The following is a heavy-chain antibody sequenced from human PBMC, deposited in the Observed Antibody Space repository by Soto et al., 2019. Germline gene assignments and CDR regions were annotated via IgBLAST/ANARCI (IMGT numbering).Heavy chain of an antibody. Sequence: QVQLVQSGAEVKKPGSSVKVSCKASGGTFSSYAISWVRQAPGQGLEWMGGIIPIFGTANYAQKFQGRVTITADESTSTAYMELSSLRSEDTAVYYCAGAPAPYCSSTSCYPYYYCYGIDVWGQGTPVTVSS. J-gene: IGHJ6*02. CDR3: AGAPAPYCSSTSCYPYYYCYGIDV. CDR1: GGTFSSYA. CDR2: IIPIFGTA. D-gene: IGHD2-2*01. V-gene: IGHV1-69*01.